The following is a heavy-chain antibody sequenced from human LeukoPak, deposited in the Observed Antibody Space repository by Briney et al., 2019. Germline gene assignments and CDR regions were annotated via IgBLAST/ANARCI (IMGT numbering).Heavy chain of an antibody. CDR1: GYTFANFG. CDR3: ASICSSSSCYMVH. CDR2: ISVYNGNT. V-gene: IGHV1-18*01. J-gene: IGHJ4*02. Sequence: ASVKVSCKASGYTFANFGITWVRQAPGQGLEWMGWISVYNGNTNYAQNLQGRVTLTTDTSTSTAYMELRSLRSDDTALYYCASICSSSSCYMVHWGQGTLVTVSS. D-gene: IGHD2-2*02.